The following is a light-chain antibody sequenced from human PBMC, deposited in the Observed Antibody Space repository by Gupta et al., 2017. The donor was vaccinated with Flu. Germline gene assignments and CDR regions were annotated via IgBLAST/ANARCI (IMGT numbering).Light chain of an antibody. CDR2: DAS. CDR3: QKPSNWAPPT. CDR1: QSVGTY. J-gene: IGKJ2*01. Sequence: EIVLTQSPATLSLSPGERATLSCRASQSVGTYLAWYQQKPGQTPRLLIYDASNSDTGIPARLSGSGYGKDVALTNSSREQEDFAGYYCQKPSNWAPPTFGPGTRLEI. V-gene: IGKV3-11*01.